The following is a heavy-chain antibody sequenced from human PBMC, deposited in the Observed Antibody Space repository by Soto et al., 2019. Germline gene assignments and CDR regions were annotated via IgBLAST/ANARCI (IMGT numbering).Heavy chain of an antibody. CDR2: ISAYNGNT. CDR3: ARAVIYSSGWYAGDAGWFDP. Sequence: ASVKVSCKASGYTFTSYGISWVRQAPGQGLEWMGWISAYNGNTNYAQKLQGRVTMTTDTSTSTAYIELRSLRSDDTAVYYCARAVIYSSGWYAGDAGWFDPWGQGPLVTVSS. V-gene: IGHV1-18*01. CDR1: GYTFTSYG. J-gene: IGHJ5*02. D-gene: IGHD6-19*01.